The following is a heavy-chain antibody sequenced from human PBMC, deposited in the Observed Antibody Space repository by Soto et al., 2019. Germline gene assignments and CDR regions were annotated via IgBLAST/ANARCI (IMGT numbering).Heavy chain of an antibody. CDR2: ISYDGSNK. V-gene: IGHV3-30*18. CDR3: AKSRRRLRYFDPSYYYGMDV. Sequence: QVQLVESGGGVVQPGRSLRLSCAASGFTFSSYGMHWVRQAPGKGLEWVAVISYDGSNKYYADSVKGRFTISRDNSKNTLYLQMNSLRAEDTAVYYCAKSRRRLRYFDPSYYYGMDVWGQGTTVTVSS. J-gene: IGHJ6*02. CDR1: GFTFSSYG. D-gene: IGHD3-9*01.